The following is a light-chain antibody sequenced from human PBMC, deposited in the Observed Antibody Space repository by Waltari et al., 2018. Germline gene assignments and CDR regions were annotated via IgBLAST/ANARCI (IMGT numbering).Light chain of an antibody. Sequence: QSALTQPPSASGSPGQSVTISCTGTSSDVGGYNYVSWYQQHPGKAPKLMIYEVSKRPSGVPARFAGSKSGNTASLTVSGLQAEDEADYYCSSYAGSNNLKVFGTGTKVTVL. CDR3: SSYAGSNNLKV. V-gene: IGLV2-8*01. CDR1: SSDVGGYNY. J-gene: IGLJ1*01. CDR2: EVS.